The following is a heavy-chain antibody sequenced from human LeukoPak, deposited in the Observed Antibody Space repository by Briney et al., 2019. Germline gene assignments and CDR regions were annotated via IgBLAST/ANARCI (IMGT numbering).Heavy chain of an antibody. Sequence: SETLSLTCAVSGGFIGSIEWFSWVRQTPGKGLEWIGESHQTGSTNYNPSPKSRVTISEDTSKNQFSLKLSSVTAADTAVYYCARAFRGIFGVFEAFDIWGQGTMVTVSS. J-gene: IGHJ3*02. CDR2: SHQTGST. CDR1: GGFIGSIEW. CDR3: ARAFRGIFGVFEAFDI. D-gene: IGHD3-3*01. V-gene: IGHV4-4*02.